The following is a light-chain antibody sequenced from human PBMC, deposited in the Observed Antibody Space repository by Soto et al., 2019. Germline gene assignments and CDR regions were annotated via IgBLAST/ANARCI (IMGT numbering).Light chain of an antibody. CDR3: QQYNSSPFT. CDR1: QRISSW. V-gene: IGKV1-5*03. Sequence: DIQMTQSPSTLSASVGDRVTITCRASQRISSWLAWYQQKPGKAPKLLIYKASSLESGVPSRFRGSGSGTEFTLTISSLQPDDFATYYCQQYNSSPFTFGPGTKVDIK. J-gene: IGKJ3*01. CDR2: KAS.